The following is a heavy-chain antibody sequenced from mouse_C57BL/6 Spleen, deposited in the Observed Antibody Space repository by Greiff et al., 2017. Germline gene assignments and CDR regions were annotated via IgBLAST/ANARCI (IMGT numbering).Heavy chain of an antibody. CDR3: ARRYGNSDY. V-gene: IGHV1-59*01. J-gene: IGHJ2*01. D-gene: IGHD2-1*01. Sequence: QVQLQQPGAELVRPGTSVKLSCKASGYTFTSYWMHWVKQSPGQGLEWIGVIDPSDSYTNYNQKFKGKATLTVDTSSSTAYMQLSSLTSEDSAVCNCARRYGNSDYWGQGTTLTVSS. CDR2: IDPSDSYT. CDR1: GYTFTSYW.